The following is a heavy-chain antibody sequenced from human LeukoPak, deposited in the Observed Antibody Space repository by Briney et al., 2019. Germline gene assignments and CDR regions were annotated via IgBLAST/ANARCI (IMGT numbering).Heavy chain of an antibody. Sequence: GGSLRLSCAASGFTFSSYTMSWVRQAPGKGLEWVSAISGSGGSTYYADSVKGRFTISRDNSKNTLYLQMNSLRAEDTAVYYCAQIMTTVIIYYYYGMDVCGQGTTVTVSS. D-gene: IGHD4-17*01. CDR2: ISGSGGST. J-gene: IGHJ6*02. V-gene: IGHV3-23*01. CDR1: GFTFSSYT. CDR3: AQIMTTVIIYYYYGMDV.